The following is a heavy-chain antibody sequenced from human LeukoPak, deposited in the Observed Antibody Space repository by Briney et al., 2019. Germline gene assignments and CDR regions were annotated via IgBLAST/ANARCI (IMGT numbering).Heavy chain of an antibody. V-gene: IGHV4-4*07. D-gene: IGHD6-13*01. CDR1: GGSISSYY. CDR2: IYNSGST. J-gene: IGHJ6*02. Sequence: SETLSLTCTVSGGSISSYYWGWIRQPAGKGLEWIGRIYNSGSTNYNPSLKSRVTMSVDTSKNQFSLKLSSVTAADTAVYYCARGIAAAGTYYYYGMDVWGQGTTVTVSS. CDR3: ARGIAAAGTYYYYGMDV.